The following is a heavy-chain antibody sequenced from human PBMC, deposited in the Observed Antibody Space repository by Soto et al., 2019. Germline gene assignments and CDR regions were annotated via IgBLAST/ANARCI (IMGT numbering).Heavy chain of an antibody. CDR2: IYYSGST. Sequence: PSETLSLTCTVSGGSISSYYWSWIRQPPGKGLEWIGYIYYSGSTNYNPSLKSRVTISVDTSKNQFSLKLSSVTAADTAVYYCARRSDGYQLNDYFDYWGQGTLVTVSS. CDR1: GGSISSYY. J-gene: IGHJ4*02. D-gene: IGHD5-12*01. V-gene: IGHV4-59*08. CDR3: ARRSDGYQLNDYFDY.